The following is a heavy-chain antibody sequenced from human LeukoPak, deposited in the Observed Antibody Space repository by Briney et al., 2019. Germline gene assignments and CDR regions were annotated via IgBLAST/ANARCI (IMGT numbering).Heavy chain of an antibody. D-gene: IGHD2-8*01. V-gene: IGHV4-34*01. CDR1: GGSFSGYY. J-gene: IGHJ6*02. CDR3: ARGGYCTNGVCRPYYYYGMDV. Sequence: SETLSLTCAVYGGSFSGYYWSWIRQPPGKGLEWIGEINHSGSTNYNPSLKSRVTISVDTSKNQFSLKLSSVTAADTAVYYCARGGYCTNGVCRPYYYYGMDVWGQGTMVTVSS. CDR2: INHSGST.